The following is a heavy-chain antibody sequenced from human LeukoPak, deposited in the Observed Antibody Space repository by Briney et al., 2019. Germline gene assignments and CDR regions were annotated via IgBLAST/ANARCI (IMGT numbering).Heavy chain of an antibody. D-gene: IGHD6-19*01. J-gene: IGHJ4*02. Sequence: GASVKVSCKASGYTFTGYHMHWVRQAPGQGLEWMGWIIPKSGDTSYAPKFEGRVTMTRDTSISTVYMELSSVRSDDTAVYYCARGPSSDGWFYWGQGTLVTVSS. CDR2: IIPKSGDT. CDR3: ARGPSSDGWFY. V-gene: IGHV1-2*02. CDR1: GYTFTGYH.